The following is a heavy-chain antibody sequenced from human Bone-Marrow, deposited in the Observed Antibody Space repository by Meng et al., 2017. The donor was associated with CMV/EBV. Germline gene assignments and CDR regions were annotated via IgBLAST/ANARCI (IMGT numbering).Heavy chain of an antibody. CDR3: GRAVSMIRGVFWYGMDV. V-gene: IGHV1-2*02. J-gene: IGHJ6*02. D-gene: IGHD3-10*01. CDR2: INPNSGGT. Sequence: ASVKVSCKASGYTFTGYYIHWVRQAPGQGLEWMGSINPNSGGTNYAQKFHGRVTMTRDTSISTAYMELSRLRYDDTAMYYCGRAVSMIRGVFWYGMDVWGQGTTVTVSS. CDR1: GYTFTGYY.